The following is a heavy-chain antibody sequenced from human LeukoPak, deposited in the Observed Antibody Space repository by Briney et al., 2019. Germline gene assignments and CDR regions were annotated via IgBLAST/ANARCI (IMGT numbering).Heavy chain of an antibody. CDR2: IYYSGST. CDR3: ARASLIAVAGHYYFDY. CDR1: GGSISSSSYY. J-gene: IGHJ4*02. D-gene: IGHD6-19*01. Sequence: SETLSLTCTVSGGSISSSSYYWGWIRQPPGKGLEWIGSIYYSGSTYYNPSLKSRVTISVDTSKNQFSLKLSSVTAADTAVYYCARASLIAVAGHYYFDYWGQGTLVTVSS. V-gene: IGHV4-39*07.